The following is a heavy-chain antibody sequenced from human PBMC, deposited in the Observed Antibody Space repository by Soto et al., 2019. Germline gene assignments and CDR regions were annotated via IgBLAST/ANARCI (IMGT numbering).Heavy chain of an antibody. CDR1: GFTFTNYW. Sequence: EVQLVESGGTLVQPGGSLRLSCAATGFTFTNYWMHWVRQAPGKGLVWVSRINGDGRNTFYADSVKGRLTISRDNAENTVYLQTNSLRAEDTAVYYCARGIQYRYGMDVWGQGTTVTVSS. V-gene: IGHV3-74*01. CDR2: INGDGRNT. J-gene: IGHJ6*02. D-gene: IGHD3-16*02. CDR3: ARGIQYRYGMDV.